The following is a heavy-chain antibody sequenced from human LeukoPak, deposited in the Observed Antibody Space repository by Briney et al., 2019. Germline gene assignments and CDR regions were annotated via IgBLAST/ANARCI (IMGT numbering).Heavy chain of an antibody. D-gene: IGHD3-10*01. Sequence: GGSLRLSCAASGFTFSNYGMHWVRQAPGKGLEWVAVIWNDGSKTYYADSVKRRFPISRDNSKNTLYLQMSSLRAEDTAVYYCARDRYYGSENYYYYYYMDVWGKGTTVTVSS. V-gene: IGHV3-33*01. CDR3: ARDRYYGSENYYYYYYMDV. J-gene: IGHJ6*03. CDR1: GFTFSNYG. CDR2: IWNDGSKT.